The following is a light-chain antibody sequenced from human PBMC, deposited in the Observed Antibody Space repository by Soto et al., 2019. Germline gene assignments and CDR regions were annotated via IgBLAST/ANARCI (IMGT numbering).Light chain of an antibody. CDR1: QSVSSSY. CDR2: GAS. CDR3: QQYGISPPFT. V-gene: IGKV3-20*01. J-gene: IGKJ3*01. Sequence: EIVLTQSPGTLSLSPGERATLSCRASQSVSSSYLAWYQQKPGQAPRLLIYGASSRATGIPDRFSGSGSGKAFTLTISRREPEDFSVYYCQQYGISPPFTFGPGTKVDIK.